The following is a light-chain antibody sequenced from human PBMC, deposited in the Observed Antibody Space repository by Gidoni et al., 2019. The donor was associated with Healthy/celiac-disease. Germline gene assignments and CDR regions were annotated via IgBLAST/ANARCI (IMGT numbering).Light chain of an antibody. J-gene: IGKJ4*01. CDR1: QSVLYSSNNKNY. V-gene: IGKV4-1*01. CDR2: WAS. CDR3: QQYYSTPL. Sequence: DIVMTQSPDPLAVSLGERATINCKSSQSVLYSSNNKNYLAWYQQKPGQPPKLLIYWASTRESGVPDRFSGSGSGTDFTLTISSLQAEDVAVYYCQQYYSTPLFXGXTKVEIK.